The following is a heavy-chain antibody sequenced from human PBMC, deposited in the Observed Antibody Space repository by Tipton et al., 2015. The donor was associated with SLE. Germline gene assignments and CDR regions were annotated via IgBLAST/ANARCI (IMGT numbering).Heavy chain of an antibody. CDR1: GYSFNYYW. CDR2: IHPADSDI. D-gene: IGHD3-3*01. CDR3: ARLGAGRSVTPDWFDP. Sequence: QSGPEVKKPGESLKISCKGSGYSFNYYWIGWVRQMPGKGLEWMGIIHPADSDIKYNPSFQGQVSISVDKSINTAYLQLSSLKASDTAMYYCARLGAGRSVTPDWFDPWGQGTLVTVSS. J-gene: IGHJ5*02. V-gene: IGHV5-51*03.